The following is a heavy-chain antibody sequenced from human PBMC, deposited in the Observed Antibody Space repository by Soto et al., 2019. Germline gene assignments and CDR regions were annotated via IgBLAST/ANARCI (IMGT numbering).Heavy chain of an antibody. CDR2: IFFSGNT. CDR3: ARGGRRWYDILTGSDY. D-gene: IGHD3-9*01. CDR1: GGYILNGGHY. Sequence: PSETLSLTCTVSGGYILNGGHYWTWIRQHPGKGLEWIGRIFFSGNTHYNPALKSRLTFSLDTAKNQFSLKLTSVTAADTAVYYCARGGRRWYDILTGSDYWGQGNLVTVSS. J-gene: IGHJ4*02. V-gene: IGHV4-31*03.